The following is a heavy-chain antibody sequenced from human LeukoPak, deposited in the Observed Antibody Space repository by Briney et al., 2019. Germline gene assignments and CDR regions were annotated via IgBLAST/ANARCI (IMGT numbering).Heavy chain of an antibody. V-gene: IGHV3-7*01. J-gene: IGHJ4*02. CDR2: IKQDGSEK. D-gene: IGHD6-19*01. CDR1: GFTFSSYW. Sequence: QAGGSLRLSCAASGFTFSSYWMSWVRQAPGKGLEWVANIKQDGSEKYYVDSVKGRFTISRDNAKDSLYLQMNSLRAEDTAVYYCASSSGWPSLDYWGQGTLVTVSS. CDR3: ASSSGWPSLDY.